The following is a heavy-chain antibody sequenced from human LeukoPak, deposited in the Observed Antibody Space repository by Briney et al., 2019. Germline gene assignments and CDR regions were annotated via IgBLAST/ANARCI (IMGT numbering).Heavy chain of an antibody. J-gene: IGHJ4*02. V-gene: IGHV3-21*01. CDR3: ARSSGSFFEADY. D-gene: IGHD1-26*01. Sequence: PGGSLRLSCAASGFTFSNYGMNWVRQAPGKGLEWVSSISSTSGYIYYADSVKGRFTISRDNAKNSLYLQMNSLRAEDTAVYYCARSSGSFFEADYWGQGTLVTVSS. CDR2: ISSTSGYI. CDR1: GFTFSNYG.